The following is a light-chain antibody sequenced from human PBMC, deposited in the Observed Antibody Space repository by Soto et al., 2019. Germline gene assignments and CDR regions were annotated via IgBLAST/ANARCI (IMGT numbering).Light chain of an antibody. J-gene: IGKJ1*01. V-gene: IGKV1-5*01. CDR2: DAS. CDR3: QQYNSYSSLR. CDR1: QSISSW. Sequence: DIQMTQSPSTLSASVGDRVTITCRASQSISSWLAWYQQKPGKAPKLLIYDASSLESGVPSRFSGSGSGTEFTLTIGSLQRDDFATYYCQQYNSYSSLRFGQGTKGDIK.